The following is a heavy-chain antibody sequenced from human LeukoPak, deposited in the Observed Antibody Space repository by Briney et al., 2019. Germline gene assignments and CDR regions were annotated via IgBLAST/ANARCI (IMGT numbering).Heavy chain of an antibody. CDR3: ARATQLWFDFDY. J-gene: IGHJ4*02. Sequence: SETLSLTCTVSGGSISSYYWSWIRQPPGKGLEWIGEINHSGSTNYNPSLKSRVTISVDTSKNQFSLKLSSVTAADTAVYYCARATQLWFDFDYWGQGTLVTVSS. CDR2: INHSGST. V-gene: IGHV4-34*01. D-gene: IGHD5-18*01. CDR1: GGSISSYY.